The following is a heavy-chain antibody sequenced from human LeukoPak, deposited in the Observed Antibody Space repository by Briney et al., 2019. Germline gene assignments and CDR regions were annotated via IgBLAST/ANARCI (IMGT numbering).Heavy chain of an antibody. CDR3: ATPGEYAYGRSGYHSAFDF. D-gene: IGHD3-3*01. Sequence: GASVKVSCKVSGHTLTELSINWVRQAPGKGLEWMGGFDPEDRKRIFTEKFQGRVTMTTDTSTNTAYMELSSLRAEDTAVYYCATPGEYAYGRSGYHSAFDFWGQGTMVTVSS. J-gene: IGHJ3*01. CDR2: FDPEDRKR. CDR1: GHTLTELS. V-gene: IGHV1-24*01.